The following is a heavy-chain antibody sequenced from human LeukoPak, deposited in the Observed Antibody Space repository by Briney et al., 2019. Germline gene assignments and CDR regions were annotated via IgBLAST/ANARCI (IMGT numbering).Heavy chain of an antibody. J-gene: IGHJ6*03. CDR1: GFTFDDYA. V-gene: IGHV3-9*01. Sequence: GGSLRLSCAASGFTFDDYAMHWVRQAPGKGLEWVSGISWNSGSIGYADSVKGRFTISRDNAKNSLYLQMNSLRAEDTAVYYCARGDDYYYYYMDVWGKGTTVTVSS. CDR2: ISWNSGSI. CDR3: ARGDDYYYYYMDV.